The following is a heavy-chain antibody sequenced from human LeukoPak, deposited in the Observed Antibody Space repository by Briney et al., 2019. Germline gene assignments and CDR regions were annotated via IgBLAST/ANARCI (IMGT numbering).Heavy chain of an antibody. J-gene: IGHJ5*02. V-gene: IGHV4-39*01. CDR1: GGSISSSSYY. D-gene: IGHD3-22*01. CDR3: VRLFYYDSRGPPS. CDR2: IYYSGST. Sequence: PSETLSLTCTVSGGSISSSSYYWGWIRQPPGKGLEWIGSIYYSGSTYYNPSLKSRVTISVDTSKNQFSLKLSSVTAADTAVYYCVRLFYYDSRGPPSWGQGTLVTVSS.